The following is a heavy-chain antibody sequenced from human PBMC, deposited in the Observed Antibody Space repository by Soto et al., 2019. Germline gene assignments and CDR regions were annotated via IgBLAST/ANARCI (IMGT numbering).Heavy chain of an antibody. D-gene: IGHD3-3*01. Sequence: PXGTLALTCTVSGGSISSSSYYGGWIRQPPGKGLEWIGSIYYSGSTYYNPSLKSRVTISVDTSKNQFSLKLSSVTAADTAVYYCARVAPSEWLLFYWSQGTLVTVSS. CDR1: GGSISSSSYY. V-gene: IGHV4-39*01. CDR2: IYYSGST. J-gene: IGHJ4*02. CDR3: ARVAPSEWLLFY.